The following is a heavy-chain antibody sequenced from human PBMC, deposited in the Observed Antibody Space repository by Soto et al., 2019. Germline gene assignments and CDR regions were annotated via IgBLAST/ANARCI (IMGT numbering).Heavy chain of an antibody. V-gene: IGHV1-18*01. J-gene: IGHJ4*02. CDR1: GYTFTDNG. CDR2: ISCYNGDT. D-gene: IGHD3-10*01. CDR3: ARASTSGNYWHFY. Sequence: ASVKVSCKASGYTFTDNGITWVRQAPGQGLEWMGWISCYNGDTKYAQKLQGRVAMTTDTSTSTAFMELRDLRADDTAVYFCARASTSGNYWHFYWGQGTLVTVSS.